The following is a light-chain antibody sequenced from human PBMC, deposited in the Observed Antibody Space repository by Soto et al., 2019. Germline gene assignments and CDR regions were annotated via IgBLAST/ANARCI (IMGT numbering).Light chain of an antibody. CDR2: DAS. J-gene: IGKJ1*01. Sequence: EIQMTQSPSTLSASVGDRVTITCRASQSIGSWLAWYHQKPGKAPKLLIYDASTLESGVPSRFSGSGSATEFTLTISSLQPDDFATYYCQQYNSYPWTFGQGTKVEIK. CDR3: QQYNSYPWT. V-gene: IGKV1-5*01. CDR1: QSIGSW.